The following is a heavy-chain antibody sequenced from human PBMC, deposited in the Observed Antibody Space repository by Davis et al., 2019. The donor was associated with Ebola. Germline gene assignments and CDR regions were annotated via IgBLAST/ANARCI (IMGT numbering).Heavy chain of an antibody. J-gene: IGHJ6*02. D-gene: IGHD2-2*01. CDR1: GGTFSSYA. CDR2: IIPVFGIP. V-gene: IGHV1-69*13. CDR3: ASGHCSSTSCYHYYYGMDV. Sequence: SVKVSCKASGGTFSSYAISWVRQAPGQGLDWMGGIIPVFGIPKYAQKFQGRVTITADESTSTAYMELNSLRSEDTAVYYCASGHCSSTSCYHYYYGMDVWGQGTTVTVSS.